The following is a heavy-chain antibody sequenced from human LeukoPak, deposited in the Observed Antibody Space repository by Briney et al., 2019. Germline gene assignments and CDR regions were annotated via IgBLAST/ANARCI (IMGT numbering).Heavy chain of an antibody. V-gene: IGHV4-59*08. CDR3: ARLRRLRGQWLRPTGYYYYGMDV. Sequence: PSETLSLTCTVSGGSISSYYWNWIRQPPGKGLEWIGYIYYSGSTNYNPSLKSRVTISVDTSKNQFSLKLSSVTAADTAVYYCARLRRLRGQWLRPTGYYYYGMDVWGQGTTVTVSS. CDR2: IYYSGST. CDR1: GGSISSYY. D-gene: IGHD5-12*01. J-gene: IGHJ6*02.